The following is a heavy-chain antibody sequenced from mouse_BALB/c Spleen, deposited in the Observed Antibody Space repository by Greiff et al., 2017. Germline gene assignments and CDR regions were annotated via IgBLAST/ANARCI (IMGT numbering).Heavy chain of an antibody. CDR3: ARMGRLYDYDPFAY. D-gene: IGHD2-4*01. Sequence: VQRVESGAELARPGASVKMSCKASGYTFTSYTMHWVKQRPGQGLEWIGYINPSSGYTNYNQKFKDKATLTADKSSSTAYMQLSSLTSEDSAVYYCARMGRLYDYDPFAYWGQGTLVTVSA. J-gene: IGHJ3*01. V-gene: IGHV1-4*01. CDR1: GYTFTSYT. CDR2: INPSSGYT.